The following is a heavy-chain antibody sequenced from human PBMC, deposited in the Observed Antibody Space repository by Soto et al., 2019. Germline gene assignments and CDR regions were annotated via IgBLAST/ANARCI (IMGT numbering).Heavy chain of an antibody. CDR3: AKDLYSGGWINWFGP. J-gene: IGHJ5*02. D-gene: IGHD6-19*01. CDR1: GFTFSSYG. V-gene: IGHV3-30*18. Sequence: QVQLVESGGGVVQPGRSLRLSCAASGFTFSSYGMHWVRQAPSKGLEWVAGISYDGSNKYYADSVKGRFTISRDNSKNTLYLQMNSLRAEDTAVYYCAKDLYSGGWINWFGPWGQGTLVTVSS. CDR2: ISYDGSNK.